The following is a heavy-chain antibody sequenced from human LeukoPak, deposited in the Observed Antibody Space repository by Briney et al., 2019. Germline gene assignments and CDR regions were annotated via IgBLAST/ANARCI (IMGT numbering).Heavy chain of an antibody. V-gene: IGHV3-74*01. CDR3: ARVRSATLNFFDY. Sequence: PGGSLRLSCAASGFTFSSYWMHWVRQAPGKGLVWVSRINSDGSSTSYADSVKGRFTISRDNAKNTLYLQMNSLRAEDTAVYYCARVRSATLNFFDYWGQGTLVTVSS. CDR1: GFTFSSYW. CDR2: INSDGSST. J-gene: IGHJ4*02.